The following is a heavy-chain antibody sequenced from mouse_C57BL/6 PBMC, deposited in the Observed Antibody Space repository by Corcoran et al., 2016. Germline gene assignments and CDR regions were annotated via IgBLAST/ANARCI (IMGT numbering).Heavy chain of an antibody. CDR3: AREGGAFDY. CDR1: GYTFTDYY. CDR2: IYPGSGNT. Sequence: QVQLKQSGAELVRPGGSVKLSCKASGYTFTDYYINWVKQRPGQGLEWIARIYPGSGNTYYNEKFKGKATLTAEKSSSTAYMQLSSLTSEDSAVYFCAREGGAFDYWGQGTTLTVSS. V-gene: IGHV1-76*01. J-gene: IGHJ2*01.